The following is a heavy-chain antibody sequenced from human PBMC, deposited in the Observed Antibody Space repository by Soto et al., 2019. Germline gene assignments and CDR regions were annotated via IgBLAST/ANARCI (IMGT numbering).Heavy chain of an antibody. CDR3: AHEPHYCSGGSCYLNWFDP. CDR1: GFSLSTSGVG. D-gene: IGHD2-15*01. J-gene: IGHJ5*02. Sequence: QITLKESGPTLVKPTQTLTLTCTFSGFSLSTSGVGVGWIRQPPGKALEWLALIYWDDDKRYSPSLKSRLTITKDTSKNLVVLTMTNMDPVDTATYYCAHEPHYCSGGSCYLNWFDPWGQGTLVTVSS. V-gene: IGHV2-5*02. CDR2: IYWDDDK.